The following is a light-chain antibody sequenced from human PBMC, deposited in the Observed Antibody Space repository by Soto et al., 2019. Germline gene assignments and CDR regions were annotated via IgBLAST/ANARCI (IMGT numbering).Light chain of an antibody. CDR3: QQYYSTNPT. Sequence: DIVMTQSPDSLAVSLGERATINCKSSQSVLYSSNNKNYLAWYQQKPGQPPKLLIYWASTRESGVPDRFSGSGSGTEFTLTISRLQAEDVAVYYCQQYYSTNPTFGQGTKLEIK. J-gene: IGKJ2*01. CDR1: QSVLYSSNNKNY. V-gene: IGKV4-1*01. CDR2: WAS.